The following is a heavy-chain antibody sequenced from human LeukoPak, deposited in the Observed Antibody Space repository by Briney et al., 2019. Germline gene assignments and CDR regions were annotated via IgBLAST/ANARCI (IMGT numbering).Heavy chain of an antibody. D-gene: IGHD6-13*01. J-gene: IGHJ4*02. CDR2: ISGSGGGT. Sequence: GGSLRLSCAASGFTFSSYAMSWVRQAPGKGLEWVSAISGSGGGTYYADSVKGRFTISRDNSKDTLFLQMNSLRAEDTAVYYCARVVAVAGTVYWGQGTLVTVSS. V-gene: IGHV3-23*01. CDR1: GFTFSSYA. CDR3: ARVVAVAGTVY.